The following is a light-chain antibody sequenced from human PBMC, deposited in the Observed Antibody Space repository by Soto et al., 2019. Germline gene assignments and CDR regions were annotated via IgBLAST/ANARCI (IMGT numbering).Light chain of an antibody. CDR2: EGS. J-gene: IGLJ1*01. Sequence: QSALTQPASVSGSPGQSITISCTGTSSDVGSYNLVSWYQQHPGKAPKLMIYEGSKRPSGVSNRFSGSKSGNTASLTISGLQDEDEADYYCLSYAGNHIYVFGSGTKVTVL. V-gene: IGLV2-23*01. CDR1: SSDVGSYNL. CDR3: LSYAGNHIYV.